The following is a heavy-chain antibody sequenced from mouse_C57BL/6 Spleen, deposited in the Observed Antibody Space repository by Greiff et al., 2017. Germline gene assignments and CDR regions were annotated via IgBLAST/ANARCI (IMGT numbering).Heavy chain of an antibody. CDR3: TRNDYFYFDY. Sequence: QVQLKESGAELVRPGASVTLSCKASGYTFTDYEMHWVKQTPVHGLEWIGAIDPETGGTAYNQKFKGKAILTADKSSSTAYMELRSPTSEDSAVYYCTRNDYFYFDYWGQGTTLTVSS. J-gene: IGHJ2*01. V-gene: IGHV1-15*01. D-gene: IGHD2-4*01. CDR1: GYTFTDYE. CDR2: IDPETGGT.